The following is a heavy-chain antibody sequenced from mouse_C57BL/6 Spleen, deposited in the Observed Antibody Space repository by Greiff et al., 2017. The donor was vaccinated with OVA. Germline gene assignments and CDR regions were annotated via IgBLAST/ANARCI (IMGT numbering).Heavy chain of an antibody. D-gene: IGHD2-12*01. CDR2: ISDGGSYT. J-gene: IGHJ2*01. CDR1: GFTFSSYA. CDR3: ARDRRYDEEYYFDY. Sequence: EVKLMESGGGLVKPGGSLKLSCAASGFTFSSYAMSWVRQTPEKRLEWVATISDGGSYTYYPDNVKGRFTISRDNTKNNLYLQMSHLKSEDTAMYYCARDRRYDEEYYFDYWGKGTTLTFSS. V-gene: IGHV5-4*01.